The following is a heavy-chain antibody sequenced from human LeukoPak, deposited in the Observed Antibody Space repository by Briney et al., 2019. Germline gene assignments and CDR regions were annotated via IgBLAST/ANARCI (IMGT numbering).Heavy chain of an antibody. CDR2: ISGSGGST. J-gene: IGHJ4*02. CDR3: AKNYYGSGSTLDY. CDR1: GFTFSSYA. V-gene: IGHV3-23*01. D-gene: IGHD3-10*01. Sequence: GGSLRLSCAASGFTFSSYAMSWVRQAPGKGLEWVSAISGSGGSTYYADSVKGRFTISRDNSKNTLYLQMNSLRAKDTAVYYCAKNYYGSGSTLDYWGQGTLVTVSS.